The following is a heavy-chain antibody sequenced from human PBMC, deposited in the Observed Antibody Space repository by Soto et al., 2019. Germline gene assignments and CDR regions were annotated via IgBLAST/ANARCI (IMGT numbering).Heavy chain of an antibody. CDR1: GFTFSSYG. Sequence: GGSLRLSCAASGFTFSSYGMHWVRQAPGKGLEWVAVISYDGSNKYYADSVKGRFTISRDNSKNTLYLQMNSLRAEDTAVYYCATYGMDVWGQGTTVTVSS. V-gene: IGHV3-30*03. CDR3: ATYGMDV. CDR2: ISYDGSNK. J-gene: IGHJ6*02.